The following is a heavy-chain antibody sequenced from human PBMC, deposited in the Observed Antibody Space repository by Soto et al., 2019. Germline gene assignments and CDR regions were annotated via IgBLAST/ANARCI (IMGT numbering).Heavy chain of an antibody. CDR2: IYAGDSDT. J-gene: IGHJ6*02. CDR1: GYSFTSYW. CDR3: ARHATKYYDFWSGYRYGMDV. D-gene: IGHD3-3*01. Sequence: GESVKISCKGSGYSFTSYWIGWVRQMPGKGLEWVGIIYAGDSDTRYSPSFQGQVTISADKSISTAYLQWSSLKASDTALYYCARHATKYYDFWSGYRYGMDVWGQGTTVTVS. V-gene: IGHV5-51*01.